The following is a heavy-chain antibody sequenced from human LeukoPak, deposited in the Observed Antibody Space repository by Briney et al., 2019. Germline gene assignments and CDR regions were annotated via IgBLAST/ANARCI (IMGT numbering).Heavy chain of an antibody. CDR3: ARENDILTGYPRNYFDP. J-gene: IGHJ5*02. D-gene: IGHD3-9*01. CDR1: GFTFSSYE. Sequence: PGGSLRLSCAASGFTFSSYEMNWVRQAPGKGLDWVSYISSSGSTIYYADSVKGRFTISRDNAKNSLYLQMNSLRAEDTAVYYCARENDILTGYPRNYFDPWGQGTLVTVSS. CDR2: ISSSGSTI. V-gene: IGHV3-48*03.